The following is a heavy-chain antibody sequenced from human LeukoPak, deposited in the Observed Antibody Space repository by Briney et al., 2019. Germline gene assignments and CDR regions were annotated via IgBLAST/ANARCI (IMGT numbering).Heavy chain of an antibody. Sequence: GGSLRLSCAASGFTFSSYAMRWVRQAPGKGLEWVSAISSSGGTTYYADSVKGRFTISRDNSKNTLYLQMNSLRAEDTAVYYCARTGRYCSGGNCYGGYYFDYRGQGTLVTVSS. D-gene: IGHD2-15*01. V-gene: IGHV3-23*01. CDR2: ISSSGGTT. CDR1: GFTFSSYA. CDR3: ARTGRYCSGGNCYGGYYFDY. J-gene: IGHJ4*02.